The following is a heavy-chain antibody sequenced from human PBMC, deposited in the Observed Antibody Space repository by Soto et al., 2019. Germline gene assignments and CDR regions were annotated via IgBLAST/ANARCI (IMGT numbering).Heavy chain of an antibody. CDR2: IIPIFKTA. J-gene: IGHJ6*02. CDR1: GGTFGNYT. Sequence: QQQLVQSGAEVKKPGSSVKVSCKASGGTFGNYTISWVRQAPGQGLEWMGKIIPIFKTANYAQKFQGRIKITEDRSPRTDIAYMELSSMRCEDTALYYCARVSIPGIYGEDVWCQGTTVTVSS. D-gene: IGHD2-2*01. V-gene: IGHV1-69*06. CDR3: ARVSIPGIYGEDV.